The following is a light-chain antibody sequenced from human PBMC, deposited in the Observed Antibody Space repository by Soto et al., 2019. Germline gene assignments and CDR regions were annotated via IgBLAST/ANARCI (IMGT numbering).Light chain of an antibody. J-gene: IGKJ1*01. CDR3: QQYGSSPWT. CDR1: QSVSSSY. Sequence: EIVLTQSPGTLSLSPGERATLSCRASQSVSSSYLAWYQQKPGQAPRLLIYGASSRATGIPDRFSASGSGTHFTLTISRLEPEDFAVYYCQQYGSSPWTFGQGTKVEIK. V-gene: IGKV3-20*01. CDR2: GAS.